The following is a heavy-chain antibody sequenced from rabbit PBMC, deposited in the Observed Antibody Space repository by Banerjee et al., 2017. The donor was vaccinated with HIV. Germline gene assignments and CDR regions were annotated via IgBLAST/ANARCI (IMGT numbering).Heavy chain of an antibody. CDR3: ARSYGDSGYSSYYL. D-gene: IGHD1-1*01. CDR2: ISTGSGST. V-gene: IGHV1S45*01. Sequence: QEQLEESGGDLVKPEGSLTLTCTASGFSFSNKYVMCWVRQAPGKGLEWIACISTGSGSTYYASWAKGRFTISKTSSTTVTLQMTSLTAADTATYFCARSYGDSGYSSYYLWGPGTLVTVS. CDR1: GFSFSNKYV. J-gene: IGHJ4*01.